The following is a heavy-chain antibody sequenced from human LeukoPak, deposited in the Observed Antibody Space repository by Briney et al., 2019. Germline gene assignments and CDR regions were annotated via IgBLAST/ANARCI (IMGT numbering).Heavy chain of an antibody. CDR3: AKTETYYYDSSGYYFDY. D-gene: IGHD3-22*01. CDR1: GFTFDDYA. Sequence: GRSLRLSCAASGFTFDDYAMHWVRQAPGKGLEWVPGISWNSGSIGYADSVKGRFTISRDNAKNSLYLQMNSLRAEDTALYYCAKTETYYYDSSGYYFDYWGQGTLVTVSS. V-gene: IGHV3-9*01. J-gene: IGHJ4*02. CDR2: ISWNSGSI.